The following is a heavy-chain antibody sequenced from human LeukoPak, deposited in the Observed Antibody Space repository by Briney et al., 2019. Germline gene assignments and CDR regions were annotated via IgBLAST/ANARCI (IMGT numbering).Heavy chain of an antibody. Sequence: GGSLRLSCAASGFTFSTSGMHWVRQAPGKGLEWVSTFKTNSGQVYYAESVRGRFTISRDNSKNTVYLQMSSLRAEDTALYYCARSVPDYTRFDYWGQGALVTVSS. D-gene: IGHD4-11*01. CDR2: FKTNSGQV. J-gene: IGHJ4*02. V-gene: IGHV3-23*01. CDR1: GFTFSTSG. CDR3: ARSVPDYTRFDY.